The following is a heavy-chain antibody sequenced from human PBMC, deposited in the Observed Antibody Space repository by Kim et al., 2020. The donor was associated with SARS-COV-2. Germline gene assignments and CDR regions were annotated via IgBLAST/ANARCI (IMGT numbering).Heavy chain of an antibody. V-gene: IGHV3-23*01. CDR2: ISGRGDTT. D-gene: IGHD2-8*01. Sequence: GGSLRLSCAASGFTFSSYVMSWVRQAPGKGPEWVSAISGRGDTTHYADFVKGRSTISRDNSRNTLYLRVDSLGVEDTAIYYCAKSPSLPQWSFTYYFDYWGQGTLVTVSS. CDR3: AKSPSLPQWSFTYYFDY. J-gene: IGHJ4*02. CDR1: GFTFSSYV.